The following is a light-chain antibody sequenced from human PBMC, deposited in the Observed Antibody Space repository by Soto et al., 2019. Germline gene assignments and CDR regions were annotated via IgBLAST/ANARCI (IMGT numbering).Light chain of an antibody. CDR2: EVS. J-gene: IGLJ1*01. V-gene: IGLV2-8*01. CDR3: SSYAGSNNAYV. CDR1: SSDVGGYNY. Sequence: QSVLTQPSSASGSPGQSVTISCTGTSSDVGGYNYVSWYQQHPGKAPKLMIYEVSKRPSGVPDRFSGSKSGNTASLTVSGLQAEDEAEYYCSSYAGSNNAYVFGTGTKVTVL.